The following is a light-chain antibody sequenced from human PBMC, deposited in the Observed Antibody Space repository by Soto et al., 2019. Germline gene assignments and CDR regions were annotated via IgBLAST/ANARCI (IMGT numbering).Light chain of an antibody. CDR1: QSVGSY. CDR2: DAS. CDR3: QQRSDWPST. J-gene: IGKJ4*01. V-gene: IGKV3-11*01. Sequence: EVVLTQSPATLCLSPGDRATLSCRASQSVGSYLGWYQQRPGQAPRLLIYDASNRATGIPARFSGSGSGTDFTLTISSLEPEDFAVYYCQQRSDWPSTFRGGPKVAIK.